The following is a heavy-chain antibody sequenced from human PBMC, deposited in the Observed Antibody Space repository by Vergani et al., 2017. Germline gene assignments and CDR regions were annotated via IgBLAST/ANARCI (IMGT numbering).Heavy chain of an antibody. CDR1: GFTFSSYA. CDR3: ARDRDSSSWSYAFDI. V-gene: IGHV3-23*01. J-gene: IGHJ3*02. D-gene: IGHD6-13*01. Sequence: EVQLLESGGGLVQPGGSLRLSCAASGFTFSSYAMSWVRQAPGKGLEWVSAISGSGGSTYYADSVTGRFTIARDNSKNTLYLQMNSLRAEDTAVYYCARDRDSSSWSYAFDIWGQGTMVTVSS. CDR2: ISGSGGST.